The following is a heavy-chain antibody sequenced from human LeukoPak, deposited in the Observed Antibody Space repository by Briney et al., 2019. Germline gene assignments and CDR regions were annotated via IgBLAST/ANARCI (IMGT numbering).Heavy chain of an antibody. CDR3: ARDISVRDAAWWFNP. D-gene: IGHD5-24*01. CDR2: INPTGGST. Sequence: GASVKVSCKASGGTFNIYAITWVRQAPGQGLEWMGVINPTGGSTSYAHKFQGRITLTRDMSTSTDYLELSSLRSDDTAVYYCARDISVRDAAWWFNPWGQGTLVTVSS. V-gene: IGHV1-46*02. J-gene: IGHJ5*02. CDR1: GGTFNIYA.